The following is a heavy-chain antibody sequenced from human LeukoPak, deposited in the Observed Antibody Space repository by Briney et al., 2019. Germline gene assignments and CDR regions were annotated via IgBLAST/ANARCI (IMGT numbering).Heavy chain of an antibody. V-gene: IGHV3-30*03. D-gene: IGHD5-18*01. Sequence: GGSLRLSCAASGFTFSSYGMHWVRQAPGKGLEWVAVISFDGSNKYYSDSVKGRFTISRDSSKNTLYLQMSSLRAADTAVYYCARGSGYSYAFTGRERTKSRLDYWGQGTLVTVSS. J-gene: IGHJ4*02. CDR1: GFTFSSYG. CDR3: ARGSGYSYAFTGRERTKSRLDY. CDR2: ISFDGSNK.